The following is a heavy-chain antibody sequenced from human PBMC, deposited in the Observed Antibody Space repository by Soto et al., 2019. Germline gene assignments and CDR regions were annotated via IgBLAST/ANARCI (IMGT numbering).Heavy chain of an antibody. CDR2: IWYGGSNK. CDR3: ARDPGGHYGSGSYYFDY. Sequence: QVQLVESGGGVVQPGRSLRLSCAASGFTFSSYGMHWVRQAPGKGLEWGAVIWYGGSNKYYADSVKGRFTISRDNSENSLYLQMHSLRAEDTAVYYCARDPGGHYGSGSYYFDYWGQGTLVTVSS. D-gene: IGHD3-10*01. CDR1: GFTFSSYG. V-gene: IGHV3-33*01. J-gene: IGHJ4*02.